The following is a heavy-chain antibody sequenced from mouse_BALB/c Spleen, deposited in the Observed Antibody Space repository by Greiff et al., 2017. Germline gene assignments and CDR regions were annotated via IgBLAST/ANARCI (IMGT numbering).Heavy chain of an antibody. CDR1: GFNIKDTY. CDR3: ARSDYYGDFDY. V-gene: IGHV14-3*02. J-gene: IGHJ2*01. CDR2: IDPANGNT. Sequence: VHVKQSGAELVKPGASVKLSCTASGFNIKDTYMHWVKQRPEQGLEWIGRIDPANGNTKYDPKFQGKATITADTSSNTAYLQLSSLTSEDTAVYYCARSDYYGDFDYWGQGTTLTVSS. D-gene: IGHD1-1*01.